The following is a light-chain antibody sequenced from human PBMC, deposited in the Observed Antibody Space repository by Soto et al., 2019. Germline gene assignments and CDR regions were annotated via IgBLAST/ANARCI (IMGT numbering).Light chain of an antibody. J-gene: IGKJ1*01. CDR1: QSVSSTY. Sequence: EIVLTQSPGTLSLTPGERATLSCRASQSVSSTYLAWYQQKPGQAPSLLIDGASSRATGIPDRFSGSGYGTEFTLTISRLEHEDFAVYYWQKDVRSQWTFGQGTKVEIK. V-gene: IGKV3-20*01. CDR3: QKDVRSQWT. CDR2: GAS.